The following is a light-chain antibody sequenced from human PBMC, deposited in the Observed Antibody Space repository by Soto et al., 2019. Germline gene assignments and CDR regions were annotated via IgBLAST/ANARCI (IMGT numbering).Light chain of an antibody. V-gene: IGLV1-47*01. Sequence: QSVLTQPPSASGTPGQRVTISCSGDSSNIGSNFVYWYQQLPGTAPKLLIYRNDQRPSGVSDRFSGSRPGTSASLAIGGLRSEDEGEYYCAAWDARLSGVVFGGGTKVTVL. CDR3: AAWDARLSGVV. CDR2: RND. CDR1: SSNIGSNF. J-gene: IGLJ2*01.